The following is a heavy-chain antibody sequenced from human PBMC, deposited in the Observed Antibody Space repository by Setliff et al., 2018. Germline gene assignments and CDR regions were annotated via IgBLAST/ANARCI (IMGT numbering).Heavy chain of an antibody. Sequence: SVKVSCKASGYTFTSYGISWVRQAPGQGLEWMGGIIPIFGTANYAQKFQGRVTITTDESTSTAYMELSSLRSEDTAVYYCARPATGDYYFDYWGQGTLVTVSS. J-gene: IGHJ4*02. D-gene: IGHD7-27*01. V-gene: IGHV1-69*05. CDR2: IIPIFGTA. CDR1: GYTFTSYG. CDR3: ARPATGDYYFDY.